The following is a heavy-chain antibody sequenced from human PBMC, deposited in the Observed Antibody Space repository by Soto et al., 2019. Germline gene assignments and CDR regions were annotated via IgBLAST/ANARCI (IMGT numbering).Heavy chain of an antibody. CDR3: ATPGGTYHNYYYYGMDV. D-gene: IGHD1-26*01. V-gene: IGHV5-51*01. CDR1: GYSFTSYW. CDR2: IYPGDSDT. J-gene: IGHJ6*02. Sequence: GESLKISCKGSGYSFTSYWIGWVRQMPGKGLEWMGIIYPGDSDTRYSPSFQGRFTISRDDSKSIAYLQMNSLKTEDTALYYCATPGGTYHNYYYYGMDVWGQGTTVTVSS.